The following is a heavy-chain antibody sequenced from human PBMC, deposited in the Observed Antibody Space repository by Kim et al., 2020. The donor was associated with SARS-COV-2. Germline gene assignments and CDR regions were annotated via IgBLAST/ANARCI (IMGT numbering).Heavy chain of an antibody. CDR2: SNK. D-gene: IGHD3-3*01. Sequence: SNKSCVDYVKSRFTITRDNSKNTLYLQMNSLGAEDTAVYYCARDLGGYFDYWGQGTLVTVSS. V-gene: IGHV3-30*01. J-gene: IGHJ4*02. CDR3: ARDLGGYFDY.